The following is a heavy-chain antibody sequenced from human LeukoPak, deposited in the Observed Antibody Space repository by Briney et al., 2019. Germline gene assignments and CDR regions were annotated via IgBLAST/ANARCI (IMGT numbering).Heavy chain of an antibody. CDR1: GFIFKDYG. Sequence: GGSLRLSCAASGFIFKDYGMHWVRQAPGKGLEWVAVTSYDGTRQFYADSVKGRFTISRDNSNNTVYLQMNSLRVEDTAVYYCAKREAVTVTAEWDYLDYWGQGTLVTVSS. CDR3: AKREAVTVTAEWDYLDY. CDR2: TSYDGTRQ. J-gene: IGHJ4*02. D-gene: IGHD6-19*01. V-gene: IGHV3-30*18.